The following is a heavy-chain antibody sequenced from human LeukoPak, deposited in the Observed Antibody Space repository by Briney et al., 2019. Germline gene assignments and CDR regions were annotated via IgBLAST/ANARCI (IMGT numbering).Heavy chain of an antibody. CDR1: GFTFSSYA. V-gene: IGHV3-30*01. CDR3: AGARYSSSSVNFDY. Sequence: GGSLRLSCAASGFTFSSYAMHWVRQAPGTGLEWVAVISYDGSNKYYADSVKGRFTISRDNSKNTLYLQMNSLRAEDTAVYYCAGARYSSSSVNFDYWGQGTLVIVSS. CDR2: ISYDGSNK. D-gene: IGHD6-6*01. J-gene: IGHJ4*02.